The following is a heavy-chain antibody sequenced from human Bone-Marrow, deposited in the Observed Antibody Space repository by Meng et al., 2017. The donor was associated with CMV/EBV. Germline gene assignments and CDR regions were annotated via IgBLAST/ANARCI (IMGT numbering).Heavy chain of an antibody. CDR1: GFTFSSYG. CDR3: AKDQGLDFWSGDFDY. Sequence: GESLKISCAASGFTFSSYGMHWVRQAPGKGLEWVAFIRYDGSNKYYADSVKGRFTISRDNSKNTLYLQMNSLRAEDTAVYYCAKDQGLDFWSGDFDYWGQGMLVTVSS. D-gene: IGHD3-3*01. CDR2: IRYDGSNK. J-gene: IGHJ4*02. V-gene: IGHV3-30*02.